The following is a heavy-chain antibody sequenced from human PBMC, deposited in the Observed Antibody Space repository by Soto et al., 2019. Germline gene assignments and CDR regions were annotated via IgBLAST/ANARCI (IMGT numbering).Heavy chain of an antibody. Sequence: GGSLRLSCAASGFTFSSYSMNWVRKAPGKGLEWVSSISSSSSYIYYADSVKGRFTISRDNAKNSLYLQMNSLRVEDTAVYYCAREEGATGFDYWGQGTLVTVS. D-gene: IGHD1-26*01. V-gene: IGHV3-21*01. CDR2: ISSSSSYI. CDR3: AREEGATGFDY. CDR1: GFTFSSYS. J-gene: IGHJ4*02.